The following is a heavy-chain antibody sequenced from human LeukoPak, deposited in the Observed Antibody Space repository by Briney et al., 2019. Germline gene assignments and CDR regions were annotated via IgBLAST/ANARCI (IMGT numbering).Heavy chain of an antibody. V-gene: IGHV3-21*01. D-gene: IGHD3-3*02. J-gene: IGHJ6*03. Sequence: GGSLRLSCAASGFSVSNYHMNWVRQAPGKGLEWVSSISSSSSYIYYADSVKGRFTISRDNAKNSLYLQMNSLRAEDTAVYYCATFQRAGYYYMDVWGKGTTVTVSS. CDR1: GFSVSNYH. CDR3: ATFQRAGYYYMDV. CDR2: ISSSSSYI.